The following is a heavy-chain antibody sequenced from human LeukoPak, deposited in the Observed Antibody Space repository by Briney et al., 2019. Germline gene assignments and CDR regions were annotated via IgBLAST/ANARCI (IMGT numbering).Heavy chain of an antibody. CDR1: GYTFIGYY. J-gene: IGHJ4*02. Sequence: ASVKVSCKTSGYTFIGYYIHWVRQAHGQGLEWMGWINPNSGATNYAQSFQGRVTVTRDTSISTAYMELRSLISDDTAVYYCARADEYRSEYYFDNWGPGTLVTVSS. CDR3: ARADEYRSEYYFDN. D-gene: IGHD6-6*01. CDR2: INPNSGAT. V-gene: IGHV1-2*02.